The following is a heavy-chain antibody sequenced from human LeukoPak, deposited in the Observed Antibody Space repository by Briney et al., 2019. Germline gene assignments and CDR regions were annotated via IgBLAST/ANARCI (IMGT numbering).Heavy chain of an antibody. J-gene: IGHJ4*02. CDR1: GFTFSRYW. CDR2: INSDGSST. CDR3: ASDTVDTAVGIDY. D-gene: IGHD5-18*01. Sequence: GGSLRLSCAASGFTFSRYWMHWVRQAPGKGLVWVSRINSDGSSTSYADSVKGRFTISRDNARNTLYLQMNSLRAEDTAVYYCASDTVDTAVGIDYWGQGTLVTVSS. V-gene: IGHV3-74*01.